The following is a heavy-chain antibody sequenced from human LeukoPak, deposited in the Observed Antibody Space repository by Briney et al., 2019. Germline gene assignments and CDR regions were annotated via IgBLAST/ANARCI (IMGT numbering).Heavy chain of an antibody. J-gene: IGHJ6*02. CDR2: IVPIFGTA. CDR1: GGTFSSYA. CDR3: ARAGSSSSDYYYGMDV. V-gene: IGHV1-69*13. D-gene: IGHD6-6*01. Sequence: SVKVSCKASGGTFSSYAISWVRQAPGQGLEWMGGIVPIFGTANYAQKFQGRVTITADESTSTAYMELSSLRSEDTAVYYCARAGSSSSDYYYGMDVWGQGTTVTVSS.